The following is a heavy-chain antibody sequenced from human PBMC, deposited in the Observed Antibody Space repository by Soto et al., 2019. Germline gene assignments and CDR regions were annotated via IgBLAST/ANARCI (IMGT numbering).Heavy chain of an antibody. V-gene: IGHV3-33*01. D-gene: IGHD6-13*01. J-gene: IGHJ5*02. CDR3: ARDDTYSSSWYGGGWFDP. CDR1: GFTFSSYG. CDR2: IWYDGSNK. Sequence: GGSLRLSCAASGFTFSSYGMHWVRQAPGKGLEWVAVIWYDGSNKYYADSVKGRFTISRDNSKNTLYLQMNSLRAEDTAVYYCARDDTYSSSWYGGGWFDPWGQGTLVTVSS.